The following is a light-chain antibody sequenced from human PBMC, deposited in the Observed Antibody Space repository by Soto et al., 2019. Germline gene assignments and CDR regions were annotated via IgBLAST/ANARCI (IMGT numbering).Light chain of an antibody. Sequence: QAVVTQPPSVSGAPGQRVTISCSGSSSNIGAGYDVHWYQQLPGTAPKLLICNNNSRPSGVPDRFSGSKSGTSASLAITGLQAEDEADYYCQSYDSGLSGVVFGGGTKLTVL. CDR3: QSYDSGLSGVV. CDR1: SSNIGAGYD. CDR2: NNN. V-gene: IGLV1-40*01. J-gene: IGLJ2*01.